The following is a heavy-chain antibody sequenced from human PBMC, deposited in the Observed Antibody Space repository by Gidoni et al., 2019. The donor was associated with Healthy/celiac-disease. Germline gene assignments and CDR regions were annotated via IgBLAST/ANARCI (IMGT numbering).Heavy chain of an antibody. CDR1: GFTFSSYA. CDR2: ISGSGGST. V-gene: IGHV3-23*01. Sequence: EVQLLESGGGLVQPAGSLRLSCAASGFTFSSYAMSWVRQAPGKGLEWVSAISGSGGSTYYADSVKGRFTISRDNSKNTLYLQMNSLRAEDTAVYYCAKGGTLYGDYDYWGQGTLVTVSS. CDR3: AKGGTLYGDYDY. J-gene: IGHJ4*02. D-gene: IGHD4-17*01.